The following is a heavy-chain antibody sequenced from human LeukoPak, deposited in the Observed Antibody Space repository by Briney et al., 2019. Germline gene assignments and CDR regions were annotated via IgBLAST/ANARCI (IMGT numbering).Heavy chain of an antibody. V-gene: IGHV3-48*01. CDR3: AFAAAGSVKDY. J-gene: IGHJ4*02. CDR1: GFTFSTYS. Sequence: GSLRLSCAASGFTFSTYSMNWVRQAPGKGLEWVSYISGTSSAIYYADSVKGRFTISRDNAKNSLYLQMNSLRADDTAVYYCAFAAAGSVKDYWGQGTLVTVSS. D-gene: IGHD6-13*01. CDR2: ISGTSSAI.